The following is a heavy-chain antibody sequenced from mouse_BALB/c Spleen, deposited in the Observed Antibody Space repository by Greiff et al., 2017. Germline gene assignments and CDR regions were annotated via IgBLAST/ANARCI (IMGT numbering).Heavy chain of an antibody. CDR1: GFTFSSYA. D-gene: IGHD2-3*01. CDR2: ISSGGST. J-gene: IGHJ2*01. V-gene: IGHV5-6-5*01. Sequence: EVHLVESGGGLVKPGGSLKLSCAASGFTFSSYAMSWVRQTPEKRLEWVASISSGGSTYYPDSVKGRFTLSRDNARNILYLQMSSLRSEDTAMYYCARDYDGYSFDYWGQGTTLTVSS. CDR3: ARDYDGYSFDY.